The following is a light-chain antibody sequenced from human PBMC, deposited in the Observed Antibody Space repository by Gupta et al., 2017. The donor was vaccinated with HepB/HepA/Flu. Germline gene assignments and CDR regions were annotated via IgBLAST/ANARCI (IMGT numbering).Light chain of an antibody. J-gene: IGLJ1*01. Sequence: SSALTQDPAVSVALGQTVRIPCQGDRLRSYYASWYQQKPGQAPVLVIYGKNNRPSGIPERFSGAISGTTAAFTITGAQAEDEADYYCNSLDSSGNHYVFGTGIKVTVL. CDR2: GKN. V-gene: IGLV3-19*01. CDR3: NSLDSSGNHYV. CDR1: RLRSYY.